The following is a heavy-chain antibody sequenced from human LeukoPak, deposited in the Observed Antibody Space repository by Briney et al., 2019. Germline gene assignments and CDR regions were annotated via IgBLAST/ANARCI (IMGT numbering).Heavy chain of an antibody. J-gene: IGHJ4*02. D-gene: IGHD2-2*01. CDR2: VDPEDGET. Sequence: ASVKVSCKVSGYTFTDYYMHWVQQAPGKGLEWMGLVDPEDGETIYAEKFQGRVTITAGTSTDTAYMELSSLRSGDTAVYYCATADCSSTSCYLDYWGQGTLVTVSS. V-gene: IGHV1-69-2*01. CDR3: ATADCSSTSCYLDY. CDR1: GYTFTDYY.